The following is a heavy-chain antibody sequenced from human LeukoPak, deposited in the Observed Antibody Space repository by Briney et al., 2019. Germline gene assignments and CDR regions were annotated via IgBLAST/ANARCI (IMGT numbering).Heavy chain of an antibody. D-gene: IGHD3-10*01. V-gene: IGHV4-34*01. CDR1: GGSFSDYY. CDR2: INHSGST. J-gene: IGHJ5*02. Sequence: SETLSLTCAVSGGSFSDYYWSWIRQPPGKGLEWVGVINHSGSTSYNPSLKSRVTISVDTSKNQFSLKLSSVTAADTAVYYCARGSDYYGSGSYYKSPENWFDPWGQGTLVTVSS. CDR3: ARGSDYYGSGSYYKSPENWFDP.